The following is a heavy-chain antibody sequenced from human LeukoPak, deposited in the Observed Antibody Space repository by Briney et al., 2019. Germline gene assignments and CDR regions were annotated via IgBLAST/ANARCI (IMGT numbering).Heavy chain of an antibody. CDR3: ARGGAYDSSGCYFDY. D-gene: IGHD3-22*01. V-gene: IGHV4-31*03. Sequence: KPSETLSLTCTVSGGSISSGGYYWSWIRQHPGKGLEWIGYIYYSGSTYYNPSLKSRVTISVDTSKNQFSLKLSSVTAADTAVYYCARGGAYDSSGCYFDYWGQGTLVTVSS. CDR2: IYYSGST. CDR1: GGSISSGGYY. J-gene: IGHJ4*02.